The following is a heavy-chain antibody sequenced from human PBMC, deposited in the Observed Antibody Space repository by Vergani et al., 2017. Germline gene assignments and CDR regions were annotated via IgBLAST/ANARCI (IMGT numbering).Heavy chain of an antibody. CDR3: AREGVGASFDYGMDV. D-gene: IGHD1-26*01. V-gene: IGHV1-46*01. CDR2: INPSGGST. J-gene: IGHJ6*02. CDR1: GYTFTSYY. Sequence: QVQLVQSGAEVKKPGASVKVSCKASGYTFTSYYMHWVRQAPGQGLEWMGIINPSGGSTSYAEKFQGRVTMTRDTSTSTVYMALSSLRSEDTAVYYCAREGVGASFDYGMDVWGQGTTVTVSS.